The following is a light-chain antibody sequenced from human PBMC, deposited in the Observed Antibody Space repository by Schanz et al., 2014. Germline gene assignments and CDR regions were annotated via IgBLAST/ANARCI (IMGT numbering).Light chain of an antibody. V-gene: IGLV1-40*01. CDR1: SSNIGNNY. Sequence: QSALTQPASVSGSPGQSVTISCSGSSSNIGNNYVSWYQQLPGTAPKLLIYRNNNRPSGVPDRFSGSKSGTSASLAITGLQAEDEGDYYCQSYDSSLSGWVFGGGTKLTVL. CDR2: RNN. CDR3: QSYDSSLSGWV. J-gene: IGLJ3*02.